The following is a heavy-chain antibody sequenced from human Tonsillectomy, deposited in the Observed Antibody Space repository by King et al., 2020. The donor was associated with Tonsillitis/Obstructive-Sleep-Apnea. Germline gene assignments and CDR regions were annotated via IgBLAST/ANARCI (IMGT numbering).Heavy chain of an antibody. CDR1: GFTFSDYS. Sequence: VQLVESGGGLVQPGGSLRLSCSASGFTFSDYSMHWVRQAPGKGLEYVSGVSTNGGSTYYAASVKGRFTVSRDNSKNTLYLQMSSLRTEDTAVYYCVKASSSFAPSDALDIWGQGTMVTVSS. CDR2: VSTNGGST. D-gene: IGHD6-6*01. CDR3: VKASSSFAPSDALDI. V-gene: IGHV3-64D*06. J-gene: IGHJ3*02.